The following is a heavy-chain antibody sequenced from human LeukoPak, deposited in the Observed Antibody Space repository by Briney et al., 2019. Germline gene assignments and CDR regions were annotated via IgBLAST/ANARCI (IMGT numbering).Heavy chain of an antibody. CDR3: ATDPYYYGSVAY. J-gene: IGHJ4*02. Sequence: ASVKVSCKVSGYTLTELSMHWVRQAPGKGLEWMGGFDPGDGETIYAQKFQGRVTMTEDTSTDTAYMELSSLRSEDTAVYYCATDPYYYGSVAYWGQGTLVTVSS. V-gene: IGHV1-24*01. CDR1: GYTLTELS. D-gene: IGHD3-10*01. CDR2: FDPGDGET.